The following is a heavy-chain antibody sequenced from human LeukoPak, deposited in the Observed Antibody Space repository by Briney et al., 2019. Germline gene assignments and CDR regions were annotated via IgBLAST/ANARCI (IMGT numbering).Heavy chain of an antibody. V-gene: IGHV4-38-2*01. CDR3: ARQSVVIRYYYYYMDV. D-gene: IGHD3-22*01. CDR1: GYSISSGYY. CDR2: IYHSGST. J-gene: IGHJ6*03. Sequence: PSETLSLTCAVSGYSISSGYYWGWIRQPPGKGLEWIGSIYHSGSTYYNPSLKSRVTISVDTSKNQFSLKLSSVTAADTAVYYCARQSVVIRYYYYYMDVWGKGTTVTVSS.